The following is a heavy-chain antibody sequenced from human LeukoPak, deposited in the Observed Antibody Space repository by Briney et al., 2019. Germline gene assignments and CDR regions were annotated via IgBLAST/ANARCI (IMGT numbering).Heavy chain of an antibody. CDR1: GYTFTGYY. Sequence: ASVKVSCKASGYTFTGYYMHWVRQAPGQGLEWMGWINPNSGGTNYAQKFQGRVTMTRDTSISTAYMELSGLRSDDTAVYYCARSVGAAAGTDAFDIWGQGTMVTVSS. V-gene: IGHV1-2*02. CDR2: INPNSGGT. CDR3: ARSVGAAAGTDAFDI. D-gene: IGHD6-13*01. J-gene: IGHJ3*02.